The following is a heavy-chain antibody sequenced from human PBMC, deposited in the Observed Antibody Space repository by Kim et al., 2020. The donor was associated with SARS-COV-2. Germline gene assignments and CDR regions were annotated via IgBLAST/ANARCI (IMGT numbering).Heavy chain of an antibody. CDR2: IYYSGST. D-gene: IGHD3-22*01. CDR1: GGSISSGGYY. J-gene: IGHJ5*02. Sequence: SETLSLTCTVSGGSISSGGYYWSWIRQHPGKGLEWIGYIYYSGSTYYNPSLKSRVTISVDTSKNQFSLKLSSVTAADTAVYYCARSYYYDSSGEPDWFDPWGQGTMVTVSS. V-gene: IGHV4-31*03. CDR3: ARSYYYDSSGEPDWFDP.